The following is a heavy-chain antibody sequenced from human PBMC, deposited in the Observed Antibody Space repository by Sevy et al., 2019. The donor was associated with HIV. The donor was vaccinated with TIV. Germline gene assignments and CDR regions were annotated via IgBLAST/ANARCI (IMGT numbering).Heavy chain of an antibody. D-gene: IGHD3-3*01. CDR1: GGSISSYY. Sequence: SETLSLTCTVSGGSISSYYWSWIRQPPGKGLEWIGYIYYSGSTNYNPSLKSRVTISVDTSKNQFSLKLSSVTAADTAMYYCARVLTIFGVVIIPEKVFDLWGRGTLVTVSS. J-gene: IGHJ2*01. CDR2: IYYSGST. CDR3: ARVLTIFGVVIIPEKVFDL. V-gene: IGHV4-59*01.